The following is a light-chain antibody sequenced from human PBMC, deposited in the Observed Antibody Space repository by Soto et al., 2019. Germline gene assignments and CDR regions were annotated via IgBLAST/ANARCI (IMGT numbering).Light chain of an antibody. CDR1: QSVSSN. V-gene: IGKV3-15*01. CDR2: GAS. Sequence: EIVMTQSPATLSVSPGERATLSCRASQSVSSNLAWYQQKPGQAPRLLIYGASTRATGIPARFSGSGSGTEFTLTISSLQSEGFAVYYWQQYNNWPPWTFGQGTKVEIK. J-gene: IGKJ1*01. CDR3: QQYNNWPPWT.